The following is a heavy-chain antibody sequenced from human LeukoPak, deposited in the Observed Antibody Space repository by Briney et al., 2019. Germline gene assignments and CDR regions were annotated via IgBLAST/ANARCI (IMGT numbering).Heavy chain of an antibody. J-gene: IGHJ4*02. D-gene: IGHD5-18*01. CDR2: INTDGSIT. Sequence: GGSLRLSCAASGFTFSDYWIHWVRHAPGKGLVWVSRINTDGSITNYADSVKGRFSISRDNAKNTLYLQMSSLRAEDTAVYYCAKGLLRIQLWSFDYWGQGTLVTVSS. CDR1: GFTFSDYW. CDR3: AKGLLRIQLWSFDY. V-gene: IGHV3-74*01.